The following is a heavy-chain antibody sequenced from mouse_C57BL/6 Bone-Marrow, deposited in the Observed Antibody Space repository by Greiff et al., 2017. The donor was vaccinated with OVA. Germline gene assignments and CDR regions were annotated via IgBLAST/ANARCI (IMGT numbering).Heavy chain of an antibody. CDR2: IRNKANNHAT. Sequence: EVKVEESGGGLVQPGGSMKLSCAASGFTFSDARMDWVRQSPEKGLEWVAEIRNKANNHATYYAESVKGRFTISRDDSKSSVYLQMNSLRAEDTGIYYCTRLTTVVATDWYFDVWGTGTTVTVSS. V-gene: IGHV6-6*01. CDR1: GFTFSDAR. CDR3: TRLTTVVATDWYFDV. J-gene: IGHJ1*03. D-gene: IGHD1-1*01.